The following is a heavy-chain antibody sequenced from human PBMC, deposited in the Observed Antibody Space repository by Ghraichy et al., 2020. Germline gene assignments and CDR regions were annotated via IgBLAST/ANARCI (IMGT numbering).Heavy chain of an antibody. Sequence: ASVKVSCKVSGYTLTELSMHWVRQAPGKGLEWMGGFDPEDGETIYAQKFQGRVTMTEDTSTDTAYMELSSLRSEDTAVYYCATDTGVEWELLGPRYWYFDLWGRGTLVTVSS. CDR1: GYTLTELS. V-gene: IGHV1-24*01. CDR3: ATDTGVEWELLGPRYWYFDL. D-gene: IGHD1-26*01. J-gene: IGHJ2*01. CDR2: FDPEDGET.